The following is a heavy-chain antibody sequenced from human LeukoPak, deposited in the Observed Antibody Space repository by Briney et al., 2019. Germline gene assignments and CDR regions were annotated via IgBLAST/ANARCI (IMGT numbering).Heavy chain of an antibody. CDR3: ARVTMIKRGAFDI. D-gene: IGHD3-22*01. V-gene: IGHV1-8*03. Sequence: ASEKVSCKASGYTFTSYDINWVRQATGQGLEWMGWMNPNSGNTGYAQKFQDRVTITRNTSISTAYMELSSLRSEDTAVYYCARVTMIKRGAFDIWGQGTMVTVSS. CDR1: GYTFTSYD. CDR2: MNPNSGNT. J-gene: IGHJ3*02.